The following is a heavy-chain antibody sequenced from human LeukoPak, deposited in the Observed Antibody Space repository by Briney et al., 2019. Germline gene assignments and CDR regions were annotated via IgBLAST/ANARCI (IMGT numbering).Heavy chain of an antibody. V-gene: IGHV4-31*03. CDR1: GGSICSGGYY. D-gene: IGHD6-13*01. CDR2: IYYSGST. J-gene: IGHJ4*02. Sequence: LQTLSLTCTVSGGSICSGGYYWRWIRQHAGEGLEWFGFIYYSGSTYYNPSLKSRVTITEDTSKNQYSQKLSSVTAADTAVYYCAKNTAAATVDYWGQGTLVTVSS. CDR3: AKNTAAATVDY.